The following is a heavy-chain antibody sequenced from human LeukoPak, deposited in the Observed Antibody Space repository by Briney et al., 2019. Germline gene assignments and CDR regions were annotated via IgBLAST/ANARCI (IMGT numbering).Heavy chain of an antibody. V-gene: IGHV3-11*01. J-gene: IGHJ6*02. D-gene: IGHD3-10*01. CDR1: GFTFSDYY. CDR2: ISSSGSTI. CDR3: AGQVWFGELSHNGMDV. Sequence: GGSLRLSCAASGFTFSDYYMSWIRQAPGKGLEWVSYISSSGSTIYYADSVKGRFTISRDNAKNSLYLQMNSLRAEDTAVYYCAGQVWFGELSHNGMDVWGQGTTVTVYS.